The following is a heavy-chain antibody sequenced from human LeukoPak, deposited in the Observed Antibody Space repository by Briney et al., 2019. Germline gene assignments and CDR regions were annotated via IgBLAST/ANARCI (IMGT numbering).Heavy chain of an antibody. CDR1: GFTFSSYG. Sequence: GGSLGLSCAASGFTFSSYGMHWVRQAPGKGLEWVAVIWYDGSNKYYADSVKGRFTISRDNSKNTLYLQMNSLRAEDTAVYYCAKDQEGYSIRRSFFDYWGQGTLVTVSS. CDR3: AKDQEGYSIRRSFFDY. J-gene: IGHJ4*02. CDR2: IWYDGSNK. D-gene: IGHD6-13*01. V-gene: IGHV3-33*06.